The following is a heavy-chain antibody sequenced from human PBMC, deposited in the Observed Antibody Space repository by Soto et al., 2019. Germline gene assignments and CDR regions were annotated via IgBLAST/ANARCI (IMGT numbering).Heavy chain of an antibody. V-gene: IGHV3-7*04. Sequence: EVHLVESGGDLVQPGGSLRLSCAASGFTFSSHWMSWVRQAPGKGLEWVANIKGDGSEKYYVDSVKGRFTSSRDNAKNSLFLQMNSLRVEDTALYYCAKDVRWGQGTLVTVSS. CDR1: GFTFSSHW. CDR2: IKGDGSEK. CDR3: AKDVR. J-gene: IGHJ4*02.